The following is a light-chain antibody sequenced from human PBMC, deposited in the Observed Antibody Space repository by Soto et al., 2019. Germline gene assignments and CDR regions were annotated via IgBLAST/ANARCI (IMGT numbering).Light chain of an antibody. CDR2: AAS. CDR1: QGIRTD. V-gene: IGKV1-39*01. CDR3: QQTYTIPVT. J-gene: IGKJ5*01. Sequence: IHMTQSPSSLSASVGDTIILTCRSSQGIRTDLGWYQQKPGKAPKLLIYAASSLQSGVPSRFSGSASGTDFTLTIHSLQPEDFATYFCQQTYTIPVTFGQGTRLEIK.